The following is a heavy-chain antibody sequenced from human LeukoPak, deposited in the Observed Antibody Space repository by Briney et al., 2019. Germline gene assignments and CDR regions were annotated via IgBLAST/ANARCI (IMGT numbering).Heavy chain of an antibody. D-gene: IGHD3-10*01. J-gene: IGHJ6*02. V-gene: IGHV3-23*01. CDR1: GFTFSSYA. Sequence: GGSLRLSYAASGFTFSSYATSWVRQAPGKGLEWVSAISGSGGSTYYADSVKGRFTISRDNSENTLYLEMNSLRGEDTAVYYCARGDYDLSGSYHYGMDVWGQGTTVTVSS. CDR3: ARGDYDLSGSYHYGMDV. CDR2: ISGSGGST.